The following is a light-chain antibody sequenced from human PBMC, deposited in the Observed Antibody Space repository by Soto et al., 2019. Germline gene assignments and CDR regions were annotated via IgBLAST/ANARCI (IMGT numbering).Light chain of an antibody. CDR1: QDISKY. CDR3: QQYDQLPIT. CDR2: DVF. Sequence: DIQMTQAASSRPASVGDTVTISCQASQDISKYLNWFQQKPGKAPKLLIYDVFNVETGVPSRFSGRGSGTDFTLIISNLQPEDFATYYCQQYDQLPITFGGGTKVDI. J-gene: IGKJ4*01. V-gene: IGKV1-33*01.